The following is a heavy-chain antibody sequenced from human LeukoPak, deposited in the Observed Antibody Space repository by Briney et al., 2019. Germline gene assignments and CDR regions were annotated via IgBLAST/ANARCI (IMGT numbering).Heavy chain of an antibody. D-gene: IGHD2-2*01. CDR3: ASSYCSSTSCVSGGFDY. CDR2: IYYSGST. Sequence: SETLSLTCSVSGGSITSYYWSWIRQPPGKGMEWIGYIYYSGSTNYNPSLKSRVTISVDTSKNQFSLKLSSVTAADTAVYYCASSYCSSTSCVSGGFDYWGQGSLVTVSS. J-gene: IGHJ4*02. CDR1: GGSITSYY. V-gene: IGHV4-59*01.